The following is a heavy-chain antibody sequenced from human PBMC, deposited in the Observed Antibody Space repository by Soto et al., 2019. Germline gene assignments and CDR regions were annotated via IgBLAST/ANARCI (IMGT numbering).Heavy chain of an antibody. Sequence: QVQLVQSGAEVKTPGASVRVSCKASGYTFNGYYIQWVRQAPGQGLEWMGWINPNTGGTNYAQNFQGRVTMTRDTSITTAYMELTRLRSDDTAVYYCAGTEKFDPWGQGTLVTVSS. J-gene: IGHJ5*02. V-gene: IGHV1-2*02. CDR1: GYTFNGYY. CDR2: INPNTGGT. CDR3: AGTEKFDP.